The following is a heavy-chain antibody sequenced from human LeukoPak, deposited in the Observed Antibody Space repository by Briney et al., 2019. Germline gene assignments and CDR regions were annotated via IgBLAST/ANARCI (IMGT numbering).Heavy chain of an antibody. J-gene: IGHJ4*02. Sequence: GGSLRLSCATSGFTFSSYNMNWVRQAPGKGLEWVGRIKSKTDGGTTDYAAPVKGRFTISRDDSKNTLYLQMNSLKTEDTAVYYCTTVKELWFQLPGYWGQGTLVTVSS. D-gene: IGHD5-18*01. CDR3: TTVKELWFQLPGY. CDR2: IKSKTDGGTT. V-gene: IGHV3-15*01. CDR1: GFTFSSYN.